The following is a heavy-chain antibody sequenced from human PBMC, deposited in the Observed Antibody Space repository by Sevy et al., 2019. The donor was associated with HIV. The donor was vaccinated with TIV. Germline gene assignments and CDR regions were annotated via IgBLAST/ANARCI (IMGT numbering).Heavy chain of an antibody. CDR2: IYYSRST. J-gene: IGHJ4*02. D-gene: IGHD3-3*01. V-gene: IGHV4-59*12. CDR1: GGSISSYY. CDR3: ARLGSFWSGYYPYYFDY. Sequence: SETLSLTCTVSGGSISSYYWSWIRQPPGKGLEWIGYIYYSRSTNYNPSLKSRVTISVDTSKNQFSLKLSSVTAADTAVYYCARLGSFWSGYYPYYFDYWGQGTLVTVSS.